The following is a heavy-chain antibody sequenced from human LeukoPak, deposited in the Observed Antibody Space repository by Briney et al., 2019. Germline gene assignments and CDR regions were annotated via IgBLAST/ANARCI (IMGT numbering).Heavy chain of an antibody. Sequence: SVKVSCKASGGTFSSYAISWVRQAPGQGREWMGRIIPILGVANYAQKFQGRVTITADKSTSTAYMELSSLRSEDTAVYYCAREISGGFDYWGQGTLVTVSS. D-gene: IGHD3-10*01. CDR3: AREISGGFDY. V-gene: IGHV1-69*04. J-gene: IGHJ4*02. CDR2: IIPILGVA. CDR1: GGTFSSYA.